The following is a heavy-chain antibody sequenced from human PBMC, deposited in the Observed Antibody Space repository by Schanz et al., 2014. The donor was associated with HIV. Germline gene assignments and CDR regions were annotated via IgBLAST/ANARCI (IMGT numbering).Heavy chain of an antibody. J-gene: IGHJ2*01. CDR2: GNPESGNT. V-gene: IGHV1-8*02. CDR1: GYTFFDYD. D-gene: IGHD1-26*01. CDR3: VGAASFHFDKEGYYRNWYFDF. Sequence: QVQLVQSGPEVKKPGASVRVSCETSGYTFFDYDINWVRQAPGQGLEWMGWGNPESGNTGMADKFLGRLSLTRFNSTGTAYMELDSLRSEDTAIYYCVGAASFHFDKEGYYRNWYFDFWGRGTLVAVSS.